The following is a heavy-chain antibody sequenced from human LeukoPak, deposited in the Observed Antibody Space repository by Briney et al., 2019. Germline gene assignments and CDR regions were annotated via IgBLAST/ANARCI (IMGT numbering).Heavy chain of an antibody. J-gene: IGHJ4*02. Sequence: ASENLSCNSSGYTFTFYYLHWMRHPPAQGLELMGWSNTNSSGTNYAQKFHESVAMIRENSINTAYMELIRPRSDDTAVEYCGKGGCSYGVTPGYGGQGKLVTVSS. V-gene: IGHV1-2*02. CDR3: GKGGCSYGVTPGY. CDR1: GYTFTFYY. D-gene: IGHD5-18*01. CDR2: SNTNSSGT.